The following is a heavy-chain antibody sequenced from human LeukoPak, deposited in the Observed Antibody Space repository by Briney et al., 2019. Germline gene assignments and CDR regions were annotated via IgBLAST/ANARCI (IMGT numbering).Heavy chain of an antibody. Sequence: TGGSLRLSCAASGFTFSSYGMHWVRQAPGKGLEWVAFIRYDGSNKYYADSVKGRFTISRDNSKNTLYLQMNSLRAEDTAVYYCAKDRWSAFDIWGRGTMVTVSS. V-gene: IGHV3-30*02. J-gene: IGHJ3*02. D-gene: IGHD2-15*01. CDR2: IRYDGSNK. CDR3: AKDRWSAFDI. CDR1: GFTFSSYG.